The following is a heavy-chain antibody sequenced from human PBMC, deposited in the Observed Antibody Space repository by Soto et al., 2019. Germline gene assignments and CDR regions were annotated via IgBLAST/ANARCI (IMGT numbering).Heavy chain of an antibody. V-gene: IGHV3-74*01. J-gene: IGHJ6*02. CDR1: GFTFSSYW. D-gene: IGHD6-13*01. Sequence: EVQLVEPGGGLVQPGGSLRLACAASGFTFSSYWMHWVRQAPGKGLVWISRIIRDGSSTNYADSVKGRFTISRDNAKNMLYLEINSLRADDTAVYFCGRGGSGIYGMDIWGQGTTVIVSS. CDR2: IIRDGSST. CDR3: GRGGSGIYGMDI.